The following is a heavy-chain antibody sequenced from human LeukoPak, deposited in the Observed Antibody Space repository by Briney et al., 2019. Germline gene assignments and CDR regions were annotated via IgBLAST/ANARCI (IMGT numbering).Heavy chain of an antibody. CDR2: IVTDSGAT. V-gene: IGHV1-2*02. CDR3: ARGGTHHGFDF. Sequence: ASVKVSCKASRFTFSAFWMHWARQAPGQGLEWMGWIVTDSGATNYAKKFQGAVTMTRDTSTSTDYMELRRLTTDDTAVYYCARGGTHHGFDFWGQGSLVTVSP. CDR1: RFTFSAFW. D-gene: IGHD1-26*01. J-gene: IGHJ4*02.